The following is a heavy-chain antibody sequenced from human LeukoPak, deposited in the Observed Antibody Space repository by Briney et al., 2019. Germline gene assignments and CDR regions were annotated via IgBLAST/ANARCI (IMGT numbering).Heavy chain of an antibody. CDR1: GYTFTSYD. J-gene: IGHJ6*03. CDR2: MNPNSGNT. CDR3: ARGRCSSTSCYKGYYYYYVDV. Sequence: GASVKVSCKASGYTFTSYDINWVRQATGQGLEWMGWMNPNSGNTGYAQKFQGRVTITRNTSISTAYMELSSLRSEDTAVYYCARGRCSSTSCYKGYYYYYVDVWGKGTTVTVSS. D-gene: IGHD2-2*02. V-gene: IGHV1-8*03.